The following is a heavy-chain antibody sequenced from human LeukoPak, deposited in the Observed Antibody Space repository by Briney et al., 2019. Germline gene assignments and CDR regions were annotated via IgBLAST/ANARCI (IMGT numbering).Heavy chain of an antibody. Sequence: GGSLRLSCTASGFSFSGSWMSWVRQLPGKGLEWLADMNPDGSTIVYVDSVKGRFTISRNNAKNSVYLQMDGLRAEDTAVYYCARDPLNGALDIWGQGTLVTVSS. J-gene: IGHJ3*02. CDR1: GFSFSGSW. CDR3: ARDPLNGALDI. V-gene: IGHV3-7*01. CDR2: MNPDGSTI.